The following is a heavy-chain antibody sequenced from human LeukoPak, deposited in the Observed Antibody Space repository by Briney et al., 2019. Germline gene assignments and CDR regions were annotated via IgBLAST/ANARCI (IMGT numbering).Heavy chain of an antibody. CDR3: ARGAGWTGTGFDY. Sequence: PSETLSLTCADYGGSFSGYYWSWIRQPPGKGLEWIGEINHSGSTNYNPSLKSRVTISVDTSKNQFSLKLSSVTAADTAVYYCARGAGWTGTGFDYWGQGTPVTVSS. CDR2: INHSGST. CDR1: GGSFSGYY. V-gene: IGHV4-34*01. D-gene: IGHD1-1*01. J-gene: IGHJ4*02.